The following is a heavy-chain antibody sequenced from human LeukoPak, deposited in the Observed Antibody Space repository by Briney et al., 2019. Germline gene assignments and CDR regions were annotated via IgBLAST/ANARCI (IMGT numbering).Heavy chain of an antibody. Sequence: GGSLRLSCAASGFTFSSYSMNWVRQAPGKGLEWVSSISSSSYIYYADSVKGRFTISRDNAKNSLYLQMNSLRAEDTAVYYYARDLVVRGVYEDHYYGTDVWGQGTTVTVSS. D-gene: IGHD3-10*01. CDR2: ISSSSYI. CDR3: ARDLVVRGVYEDHYYGTDV. CDR1: GFTFSSYS. V-gene: IGHV3-21*01. J-gene: IGHJ6*02.